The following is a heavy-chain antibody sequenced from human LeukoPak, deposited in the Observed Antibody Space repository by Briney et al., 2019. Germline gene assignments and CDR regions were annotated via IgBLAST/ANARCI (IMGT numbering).Heavy chain of an antibody. CDR1: GFTFDDYA. CDR3: AKVGTSGGFDY. J-gene: IGHJ4*02. D-gene: IGHD1-26*01. V-gene: IGHV3-9*01. Sequence: GGSLRLSCAASGFTFDDYAMHWVRQAPGKGLEWVSGISWNSGSIGYADSVKGRFTISRDNAKNSLCLQMNSLRAEDTALYYCAKVGTSGGFDYWGQGTLVTVSS. CDR2: ISWNSGSI.